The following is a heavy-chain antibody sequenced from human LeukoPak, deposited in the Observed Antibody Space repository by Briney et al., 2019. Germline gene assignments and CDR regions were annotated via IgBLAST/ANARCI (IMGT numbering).Heavy chain of an antibody. CDR1: GFTFSDYW. J-gene: IGHJ4*02. D-gene: IGHD1-1*01. V-gene: IGHV3-7*01. CDR2: INQDGSET. CDR3: GRCGGVGTTDY. Sequence: GGSLRLSCAASGFTFSDYWMSWIRQVPEKGLEWVANINQDGSETYYVDSVRGRFTISRDNAKNSLYLQMNSLRAEDTAVYYCGRCGGVGTTDYWGQGSLVTVSS.